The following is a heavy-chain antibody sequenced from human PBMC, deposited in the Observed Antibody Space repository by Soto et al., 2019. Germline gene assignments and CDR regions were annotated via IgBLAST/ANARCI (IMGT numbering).Heavy chain of an antibody. CDR3: ARHEAARPLYYYGMDV. CDR1: GYSFTSYW. Sequence: GESLKISCKGSGYSFTSYWISWVRQMPGKGLEWMGRIDPSDSYTNYSPSFQGHVTISADKSISTAYLQWSSLKASDTATYYCARHEAARPLYYYGMDVWGQGTTVTVSS. V-gene: IGHV5-10-1*01. D-gene: IGHD6-6*01. CDR2: IDPSDSYT. J-gene: IGHJ6*02.